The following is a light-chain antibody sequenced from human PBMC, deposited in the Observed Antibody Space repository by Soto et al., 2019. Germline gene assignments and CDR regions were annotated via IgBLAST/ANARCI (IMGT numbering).Light chain of an antibody. Sequence: QSVLTQPRSVSGSPGQSVTISCTGTSSDVGGYNYVSWHQQHPGKAPKLVIYDVSKWPSGVPDRFSGSKSGNTASLTISGIQAEDEADYYCCSYAGSYTYVFGTGTKLTVL. J-gene: IGLJ1*01. CDR2: DVS. V-gene: IGLV2-11*01. CDR3: CSYAGSYTYV. CDR1: SSDVGGYNY.